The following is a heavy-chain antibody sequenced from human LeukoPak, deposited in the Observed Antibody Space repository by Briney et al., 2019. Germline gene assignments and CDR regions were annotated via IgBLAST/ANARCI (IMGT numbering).Heavy chain of an antibody. CDR1: GGSISSYY. V-gene: IGHV4-4*07. Sequence: SGTLSLTCTVSGGSISSYYWSWIRQPAGKGLEWIGRIYTSGSTNYNPSLKSRVTMSVDTSKNQFSLKLSSVTAADTAVYYCARQEYYYDSSGFDYWGQGTLVTVSS. CDR3: ARQEYYYDSSGFDY. D-gene: IGHD3-22*01. CDR2: IYTSGST. J-gene: IGHJ4*02.